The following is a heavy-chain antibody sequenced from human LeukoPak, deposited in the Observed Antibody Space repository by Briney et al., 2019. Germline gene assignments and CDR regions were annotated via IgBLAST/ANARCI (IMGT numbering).Heavy chain of an antibody. Sequence: GGSLRLSCAASGFTFSNYAMSWVRQAPGKGLEWVSIISTSGSGGATYYADSVKGRFTISRDSPKNTVYLQMDSLRAEDTAVYYCARALGSLVSVAARPYYFDFWGQGTLVTVSS. V-gene: IGHV3-23*01. J-gene: IGHJ4*02. CDR1: GFTFSNYA. D-gene: IGHD6-6*01. CDR3: ARALGSLVSVAARPYYFDF. CDR2: ISTSGSGGAT.